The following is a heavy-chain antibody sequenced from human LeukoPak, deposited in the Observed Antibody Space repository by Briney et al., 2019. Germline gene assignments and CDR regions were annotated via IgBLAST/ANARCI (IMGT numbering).Heavy chain of an antibody. Sequence: ASVKVSCKASGYTFTHYGFSWVRQARGQGLEWMGWISAYKGHTIYAQNHQDRVTLTTDTPTTTAYMELRSLRSDDTAVYYCARVTLESVYCGADCYLSWGQGTLVTVSS. D-gene: IGHD2-21*02. CDR2: ISAYKGHT. CDR1: GYTFTHYG. CDR3: ARVTLESVYCGADCYLS. V-gene: IGHV1-18*01. J-gene: IGHJ4*02.